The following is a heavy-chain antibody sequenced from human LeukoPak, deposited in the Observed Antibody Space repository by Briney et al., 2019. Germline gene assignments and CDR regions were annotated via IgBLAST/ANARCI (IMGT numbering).Heavy chain of an antibody. Sequence: GGSLRLSCAASGFTFSSYGMHWVRQAPGKGLEWVAVISYDGSNKYYADSVKGRFTISRDNSKNTLYLQMNSLRAEDTAVYYCAKDSPYYYDSSGYYQSSAFDYWGQGTLVTASS. J-gene: IGHJ4*02. CDR1: GFTFSSYG. V-gene: IGHV3-30*18. D-gene: IGHD3-22*01. CDR3: AKDSPYYYDSSGYYQSSAFDY. CDR2: ISYDGSNK.